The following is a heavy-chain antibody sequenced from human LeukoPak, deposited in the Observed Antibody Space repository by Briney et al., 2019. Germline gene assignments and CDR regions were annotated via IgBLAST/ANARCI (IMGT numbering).Heavy chain of an antibody. CDR3: ARGGIVGATTFRLFDY. CDR1: GGTFSSYA. CDR2: IIPIFGTA. Sequence: SVKVSCKASGGTFSSYAISWVRQAPGQGLEWMGGIIPIFGTANYAQKFQGRVTITADKSTSTAYMELSSLRSEDTAVYYCARGGIVGATTFRLFDYWGQGTLVTVSS. D-gene: IGHD1-26*01. V-gene: IGHV1-69*06. J-gene: IGHJ4*02.